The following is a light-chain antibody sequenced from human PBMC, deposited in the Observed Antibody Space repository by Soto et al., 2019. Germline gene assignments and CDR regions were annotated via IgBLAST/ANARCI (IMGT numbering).Light chain of an antibody. CDR1: QSVTTR. CDR2: GAS. Sequence: SPDTLSLSPGGRATLSCRASQSVTTRLAWYQQKPGQPPRLLISGASVRASGVPVRISGSGSGTDFTLTISRLEPEDFALYYCQQYGGSPITFGLGTRLEIK. J-gene: IGKJ5*01. CDR3: QQYGGSPIT. V-gene: IGKV3-20*01.